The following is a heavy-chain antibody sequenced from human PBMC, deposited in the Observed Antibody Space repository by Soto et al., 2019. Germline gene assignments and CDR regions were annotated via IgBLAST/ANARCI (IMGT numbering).Heavy chain of an antibody. CDR1: GFTFSSYG. CDR3: ARAPADYYYYGMDV. V-gene: IGHV3-33*01. Sequence: GGSLRLSCAASGFTFSSYGMHWVRQAPGKGLGWVAVIWYDGSNKYYADSVKGRFTISRDNSKNTLYLQMNSLRAEDTAVYYCARAPADYYYYGMDVWGQGTTVTVSS. J-gene: IGHJ6*02. CDR2: IWYDGSNK.